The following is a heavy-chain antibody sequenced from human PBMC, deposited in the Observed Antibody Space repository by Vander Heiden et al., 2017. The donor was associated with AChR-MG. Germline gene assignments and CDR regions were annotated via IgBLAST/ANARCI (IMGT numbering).Heavy chain of an antibody. D-gene: IGHD4-4*01. CDR1: GGSFSGYY. Sequence: QVQLQQWGAGLLKPSETLSLTCAVYGGSFSGYYWSWIRQPPGKGLEWIGEINHSGSTNYNPSLKSRVTISVDTSKNQFSLKLSSVTAADTAVCYCARAYSNYVYYYYYMDVWGKGTTVTVSS. J-gene: IGHJ6*03. CDR2: INHSGST. V-gene: IGHV4-34*01. CDR3: ARAYSNYVYYYYYMDV.